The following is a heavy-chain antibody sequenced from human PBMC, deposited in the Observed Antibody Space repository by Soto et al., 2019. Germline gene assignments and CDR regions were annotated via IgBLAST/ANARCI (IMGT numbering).Heavy chain of an antibody. V-gene: IGHV1-18*01. D-gene: IGHD1-20*01. Sequence: ASVKVSCKASGYTFSSFSISWVRQAPGQGLEWLGWITTYNSQTRYAQKLQGRVTLTTDTSTNTAYMELRSLKFDDTAVYYCARGSARYNWNDPWDYWG. CDR3: ARGSARYNWNDPWDY. CDR2: ITTYNSQT. J-gene: IGHJ4*01. CDR1: GYTFSSFS.